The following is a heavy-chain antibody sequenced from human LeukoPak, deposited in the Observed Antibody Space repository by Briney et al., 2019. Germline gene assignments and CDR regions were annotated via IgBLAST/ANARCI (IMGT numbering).Heavy chain of an antibody. CDR3: AREYYYDSSGSTGVDY. D-gene: IGHD3-22*01. V-gene: IGHV4-61*02. Sequence: SETLSLTCTVSGGSISSGSYYWSWIRQPAGKGLELIGRIYTSGSTNYNPSLKSRVTISVDTSKNQFSLKLSSVTAADTAVYYCAREYYYDSSGSTGVDYWGQGTLVTVSS. CDR1: GGSISSGSYY. J-gene: IGHJ4*02. CDR2: IYTSGST.